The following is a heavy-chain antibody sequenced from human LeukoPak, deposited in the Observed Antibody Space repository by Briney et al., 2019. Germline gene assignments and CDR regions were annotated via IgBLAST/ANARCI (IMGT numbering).Heavy chain of an antibody. V-gene: IGHV4-34*01. J-gene: IGHJ6*03. D-gene: IGHD2-8*02. CDR2: INHSGST. CDR1: GGSFSGYY. Sequence: SETLSLTCAVYGGSFSGYYWSWIRQPPGKGLEWIGKINHSGSTNYNPSLKSRVTITVDTSKNQFSLKMSSVTAANTAVYECASLSWSGYYMDVWGKGTTVTVSS. CDR3: ASLSWSGYYMDV.